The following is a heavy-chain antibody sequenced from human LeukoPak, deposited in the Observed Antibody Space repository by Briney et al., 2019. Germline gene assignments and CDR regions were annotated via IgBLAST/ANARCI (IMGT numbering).Heavy chain of an antibody. V-gene: IGHV3-7*03. CDR2: IQQDGNEK. J-gene: IGHJ5*02. CDR1: GFTFNNYW. Sequence: PGGSLRLSCAASGFTFNNYWMSWVRQAPGKGLEWVANIQQDGNEKFYVDSVKGRFIISRDNAKNSLFLQMNSLRAEDTAVYYCARGGIFGVVNEFDPWGQGTLVTVSS. D-gene: IGHD3-3*01. CDR3: ARGGIFGVVNEFDP.